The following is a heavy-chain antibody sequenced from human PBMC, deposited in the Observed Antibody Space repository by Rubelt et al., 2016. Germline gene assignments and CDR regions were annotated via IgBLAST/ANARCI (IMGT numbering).Heavy chain of an antibody. V-gene: IGHV4-38-2*02. CDR2: IYYSGST. CDR3: ARENRVIAAILGNWFDP. D-gene: IGHD2-15*01. CDR1: GYSISSGYY. Sequence: QVQLQESGPGLVKPSETLSLTCTVSGYSISSGYYWGWIRQPPGKGLEWIGSIYYSGSTYCNPSLKSRVTISVDTSKNQFSLKLSSVTAADTALYYCARENRVIAAILGNWFDPWGQGTLVTVSS. J-gene: IGHJ5*02.